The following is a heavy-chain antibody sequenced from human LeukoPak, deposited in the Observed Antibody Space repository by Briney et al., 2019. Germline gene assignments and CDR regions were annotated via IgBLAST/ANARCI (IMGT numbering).Heavy chain of an antibody. D-gene: IGHD4/OR15-4a*01. J-gene: IGHJ6*02. CDR2: IYYSGTT. CDR3: AREDPQTKVPEGMDI. V-gene: IGHV4-59*01. Sequence: SETLSLTCTVSGGSISHYYWSWIRQPPGKGLEWIGYIYYSGTTNYNPSLKSRVTISVDTSKNQFSLKLNSVTAADMAVYYCAREDPQTKVPEGMDIWGQGTTVTVSS. CDR1: GGSISHYY.